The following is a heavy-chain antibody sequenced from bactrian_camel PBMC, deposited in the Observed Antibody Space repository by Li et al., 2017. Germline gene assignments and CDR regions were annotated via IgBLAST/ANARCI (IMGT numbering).Heavy chain of an antibody. CDR1: GYSVSEGY. D-gene: IGHD5*01. V-gene: IGHV3S53*01. CDR2: IDRNGYP. Sequence: VQLVESGGGSVQAGGSLRLSCVASGYSVSEGYMAWFRQAPGKEREGVAAIDRNGYPTYTYAVKGRFTISLDEAKTTVYLQMTDLKPDDSAKYYCAASARVGYNSVGRARDYQYWGQGTQVTVS. CDR3: AASARVGYNSVGRARDYQY. J-gene: IGHJ4*01.